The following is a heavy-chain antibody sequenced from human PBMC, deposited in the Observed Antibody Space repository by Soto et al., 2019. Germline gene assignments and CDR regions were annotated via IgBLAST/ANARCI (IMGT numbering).Heavy chain of an antibody. CDR1: GGSISSYY. CDR3: ARARVGLGQHWYYYYGMDV. J-gene: IGHJ6*02. D-gene: IGHD3-3*02. CDR2: IYYSGST. Sequence: PSETLSLTCAVSGGSISSYYWSWIRQPPGKGLEWIGDIYYSGSTNYNPSLKSRVTLSVDTSKNQFSLKLSSVTAADTAVYYCARARVGLGQHWYYYYGMDVWGQGTTVTVSS. V-gene: IGHV4-59*01.